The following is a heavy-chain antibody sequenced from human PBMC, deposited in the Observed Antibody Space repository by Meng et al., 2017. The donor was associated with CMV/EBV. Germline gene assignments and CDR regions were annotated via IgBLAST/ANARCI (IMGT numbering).Heavy chain of an antibody. V-gene: IGHV4-4*02. CDR2: IYHSGST. D-gene: IGHD1-1*01. CDR3: ARRRTGTTPLDY. J-gene: IGHJ4*02. CDR1: GGSISSSNW. Sequence: AVSGGSISSSNWWSWVRQPPGKGLEWIGEIYHSGSTNYNPSLKSRVTISVDKSKNQFSLKLSSVTAADTAAYYCARRRTGTTPLDYWGQGTLVTVSS.